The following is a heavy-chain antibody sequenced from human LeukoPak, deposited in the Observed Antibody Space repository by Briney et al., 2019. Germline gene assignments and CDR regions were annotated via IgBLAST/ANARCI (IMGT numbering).Heavy chain of an antibody. CDR3: AKASRTIFGVVIVVGRPSDAFDV. CDR2: INPDTGDT. CDR1: AYSFTGYF. V-gene: IGHV1-2*06. J-gene: IGHJ3*01. Sequence: GASVKVSCKASAYSFTGYFLHWVRQAPGQGLEWMGRINPDTGDTNYAQKFQGRVTMTRDTSISTAYMELTSLRSDGTAMYYCAKASRTIFGVVIVVGRPSDAFDVWGQGTMVTVSS. D-gene: IGHD3-3*01.